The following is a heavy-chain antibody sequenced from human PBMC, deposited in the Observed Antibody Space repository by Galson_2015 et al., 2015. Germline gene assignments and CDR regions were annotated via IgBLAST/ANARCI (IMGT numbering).Heavy chain of an antibody. D-gene: IGHD6-13*01. V-gene: IGHV3-33*01. J-gene: IGHJ4*02. CDR2: IWYDGSNK. CDR3: ARDESMSAAGTDY. Sequence: SLRLSCAASGFTFSSYGMHWVRQAPGKGLEWVAVIWYDGSNKYYTDSVKGRFTISRDNSKKKLYLQMNSLRAEDTAVYYCARDESMSAAGTDYWGQGTLVTVSS. CDR1: GFTFSSYG.